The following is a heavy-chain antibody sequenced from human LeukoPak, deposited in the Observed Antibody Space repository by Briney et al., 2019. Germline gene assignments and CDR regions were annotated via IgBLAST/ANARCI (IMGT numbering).Heavy chain of an antibody. D-gene: IGHD3-22*01. Sequence: SETLSLTCTVSGGSISSHYWSWIRQPPGKGLEWIGYIYYSGNTNYNPSLKSRVTISVDTSKNQFSLKLSSVTAADTAVYYCARLNYYDSSGLDYWGQGTLVTVSS. V-gene: IGHV4-59*11. CDR1: GGSISSHY. CDR3: ARLNYYDSSGLDY. CDR2: IYYSGNT. J-gene: IGHJ4*02.